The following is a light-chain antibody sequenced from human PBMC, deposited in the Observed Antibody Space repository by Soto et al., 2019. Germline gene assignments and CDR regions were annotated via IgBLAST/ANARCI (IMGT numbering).Light chain of an antibody. CDR2: GAS. V-gene: IGKV3-20*01. Sequence: EIVLTQSPGTLSLYPGERATLSCRASQSVSSSYLAWYQQKPGQAPRLLIYGASSRATGIPDRFSGSGSGTDFTLTISRLEPEDFAVYYCQQYGSSPPGTFGQGTNVEIK. CDR3: QQYGSSPPGT. CDR1: QSVSSSY. J-gene: IGKJ1*01.